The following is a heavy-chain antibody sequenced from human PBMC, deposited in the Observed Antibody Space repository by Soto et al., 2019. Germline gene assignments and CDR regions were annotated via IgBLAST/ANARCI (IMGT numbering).Heavy chain of an antibody. J-gene: IGHJ4*02. V-gene: IGHV3-21*01. CDR2: ISSSSSYM. CDR1: GFTFSSYA. CDR3: ARGPIAAAAPYYFDY. Sequence: PGGSLRLSCAASGFTFSSYAMSWVRQAPGKGLEWVSSISSSSSYMYYADSVKGRFTISRDNAKNSLYLQMNSLRAEDTAVYYCARGPIAAAAPYYFDYWGQGTLVTVSS. D-gene: IGHD6-13*01.